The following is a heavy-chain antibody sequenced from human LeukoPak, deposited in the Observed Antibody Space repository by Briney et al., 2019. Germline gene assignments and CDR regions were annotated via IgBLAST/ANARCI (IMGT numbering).Heavy chain of an antibody. CDR2: INPSGGST. CDR1: GYTFTSYY. CDR3: ARGRWLQLIGDNWFDP. D-gene: IGHD5-24*01. V-gene: IGHV1-46*01. J-gene: IGHJ5*02. Sequence: ASVKVSCKASGYTFTSYYMHWVRQAPGQGLEWMGIINPSGGSTSYAQKFQGRVTMTTDTSTSTAYMELSSLRSEDTAVYYCARGRWLQLIGDNWFDPWGQGTLVTVSS.